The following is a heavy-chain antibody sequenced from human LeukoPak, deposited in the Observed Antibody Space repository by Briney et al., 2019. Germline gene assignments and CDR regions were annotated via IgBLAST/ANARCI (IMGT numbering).Heavy chain of an antibody. J-gene: IGHJ6*03. V-gene: IGHV3-30*02. CDR1: GFTFSSYG. Sequence: GGSLRLSSAASGFTFSSYGMHWVRRAPGKGLEWVAFIRYDGSNKYYADSVRGRFTISRDNSKNTLYLQMNSLRAEDTAVYYCAKDRGITIYMDVWGKGTTVTVSS. CDR3: AKDRGITIYMDV. D-gene: IGHD3-3*01. CDR2: IRYDGSNK.